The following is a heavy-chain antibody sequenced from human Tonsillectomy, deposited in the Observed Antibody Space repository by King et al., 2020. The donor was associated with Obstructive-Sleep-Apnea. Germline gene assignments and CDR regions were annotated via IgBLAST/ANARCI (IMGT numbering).Heavy chain of an antibody. CDR2: IYWDDDK. D-gene: IGHD6-13*01. V-gene: IGHV2-5*02. Sequence: QITLKESGPTLVKPTQTLTLTCTFSGFSLTTGGVAVAWIRQPPGKALEWLALIYWDDDKRYRPSLKSRLTITRDTSKTQVVLTVTDMDPLDTGTYFCAHRSIAAAGRYYFDYWGQGTLVTVSS. J-gene: IGHJ4*02. CDR1: GFSLTTGGVA. CDR3: AHRSIAAAGRYYFDY.